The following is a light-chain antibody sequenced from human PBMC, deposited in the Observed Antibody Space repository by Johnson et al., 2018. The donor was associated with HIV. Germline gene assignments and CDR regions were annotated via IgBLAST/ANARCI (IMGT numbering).Light chain of an antibody. V-gene: IGLV1-51*02. CDR1: SSNIGNNY. CDR3: GKWDSSLSAHYV. CDR2: EKN. Sequence: QSVLTQPPSVSAAPGQKVTISCSGSSSNIGNNYVSWYQQFPGTAPKLLIYEKNKRPSGIPDRFSASKSGTSATLAITGLQTGDEADYYCGKWDSSLSAHYVFGTGTKVTVL. J-gene: IGLJ1*01.